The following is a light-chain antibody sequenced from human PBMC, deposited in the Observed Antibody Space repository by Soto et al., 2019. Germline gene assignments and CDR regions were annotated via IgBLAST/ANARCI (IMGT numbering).Light chain of an antibody. CDR2: DAS. J-gene: IGKJ5*01. CDR1: QSVSSY. V-gene: IGKV3-11*01. Sequence: EVVLTQSPATLSLSPGERATVSCRASQSVSSYLAWYQQKPGQAPRLLIYDASNRATGIPARFSGSGSGTDFTLTISSLEPEDSAVYYCQQRAIWVTFGQATDWR. CDR3: QQRAIWVT.